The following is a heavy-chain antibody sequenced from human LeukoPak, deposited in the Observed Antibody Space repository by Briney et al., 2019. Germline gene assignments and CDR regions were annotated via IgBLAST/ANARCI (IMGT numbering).Heavy chain of an antibody. J-gene: IGHJ4*02. Sequence: GGSLRLSCAASGFTFRSYGMHWVRQAPGKGLEWVSVIYSSGDTYYADSVKGRFTISRDNSKNTLYLQMNSLRAEDTAVYYCARDSYYGSGSYYRYTFDYWGQGTLVTVSS. CDR3: ARDSYYGSGSYYRYTFDY. V-gene: IGHV3-53*01. CDR1: GFTFRSYG. CDR2: IYSSGDT. D-gene: IGHD3-10*01.